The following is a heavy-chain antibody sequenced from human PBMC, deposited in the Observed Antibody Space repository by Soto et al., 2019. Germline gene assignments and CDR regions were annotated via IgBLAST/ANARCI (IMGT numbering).Heavy chain of an antibody. J-gene: IGHJ4*02. CDR3: ARESEDLTSNFDY. V-gene: IGHV3-21*06. Sequence: PGGSLRLSCAASGFTFTRYSMNWIRQAPGKGLEWVSSISSTTNYIYYGDSMKGRFTISRDNAKNSLYLEMNSLRAEDTAVYYCARESEDLTSNFDYWGQGTLVTVSS. CDR2: ISSTTNYI. CDR1: GFTFTRYS.